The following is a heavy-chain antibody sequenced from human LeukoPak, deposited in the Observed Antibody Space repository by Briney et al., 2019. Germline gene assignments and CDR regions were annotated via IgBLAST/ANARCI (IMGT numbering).Heavy chain of an antibody. V-gene: IGHV4-59*01. CDR3: ARTPYGSGGSCYFDY. J-gene: IGHJ4*02. CDR2: IYYSGST. Sequence: PSETLSLTCTVSGGSISSYYWSWIRQPPGKGLEWIGYIYYSGSTNYNPSLKSRVTISVDTSKNQFSLKLSSVTAADTHVYYCARTPYGSGGSCYFDYWGQGPLVTVSS. D-gene: IGHD2-15*01. CDR1: GGSISSYY.